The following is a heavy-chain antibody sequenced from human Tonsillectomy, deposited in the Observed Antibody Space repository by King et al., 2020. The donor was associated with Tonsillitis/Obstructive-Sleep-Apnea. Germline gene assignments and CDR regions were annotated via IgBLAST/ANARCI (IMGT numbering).Heavy chain of an antibody. V-gene: IGHV3-21*06. J-gene: IGHJ4*02. D-gene: IGHD2-21*01. CDR2: ISRSSTHI. CDR1: GFTFSSYT. Sequence: VQLVESGGGLVKPGGSLRLSCAASGFTFSSYTMNWVRQAPGKGLEWVASISRSSTHIDYADSLKGRFTISRDNAKNLLYLQMSSLRAEDTALYYCARERGNGDYYFDYWGQGTLVTVSS. CDR3: ARERGNGDYYFDY.